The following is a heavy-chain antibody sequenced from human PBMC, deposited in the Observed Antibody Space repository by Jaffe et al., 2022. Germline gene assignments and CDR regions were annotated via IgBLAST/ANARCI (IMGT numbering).Heavy chain of an antibody. J-gene: IGHJ4*02. CDR3: ARDYDSSSWETLDY. CDR2: IYHSGST. Sequence: QVQLQESGPGLVKPSETLSLTCAVSGYSISSGYYWGWIRQPPGKGLEWIGSIYHSGSTYYNPSLKSRVTISVDTSKNQFSLKLSSVTAADTAVYYCARDYDSSSWETLDYWGQGTLVTVSS. D-gene: IGHD6-13*01. V-gene: IGHV4-38-2*02. CDR1: GYSISSGYY.